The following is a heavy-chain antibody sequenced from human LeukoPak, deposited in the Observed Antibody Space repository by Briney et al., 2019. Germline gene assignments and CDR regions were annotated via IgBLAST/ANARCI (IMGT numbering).Heavy chain of an antibody. CDR1: GGSISSYY. D-gene: IGHD5-12*01. Sequence: PSETLSLTCTVSGGSISSYYWSWIRQPPGKGLEWIVYIYYSGSTNYNPSLKSRVTISVDTSKNQFSLKLSSVTAADTAVYYCARVASIISYYYGMDAWGQGTTVTVSS. J-gene: IGHJ6*02. CDR2: IYYSGST. CDR3: ARVASIISYYYGMDA. V-gene: IGHV4-59*01.